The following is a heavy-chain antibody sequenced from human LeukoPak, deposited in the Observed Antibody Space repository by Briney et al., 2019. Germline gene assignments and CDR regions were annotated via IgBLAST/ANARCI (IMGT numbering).Heavy chain of an antibody. CDR1: GGSFSGYS. D-gene: IGHD4-17*01. J-gene: IGHJ6*03. Sequence: SETLSLTCAVFGGSFSGYSWTWIRQPPGKGVEWIGKMSDSGSANYNPSLKSQVTISVHASGNQFSLELSSVTAADTAVYYCARGRTGDNTYVGGYYYMDVWGKGTTVIVSS. CDR3: ARGRTGDNTYVGGYYYMDV. CDR2: MSDSGSA. V-gene: IGHV4-34*01.